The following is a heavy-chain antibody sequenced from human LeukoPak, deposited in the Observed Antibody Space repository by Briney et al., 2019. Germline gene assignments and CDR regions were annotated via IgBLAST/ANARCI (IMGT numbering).Heavy chain of an antibody. CDR2: ISYDGSNK. CDR1: GFTFSSYA. V-gene: IGHV3-30-3*01. CDR3: ARDITSEMATMELGY. J-gene: IGHJ4*02. Sequence: GGSLRLSCAASGFTFSSYAMHWVRQAPGKGLEWVAVISYDGSNKYYADSVKGRFTISRDNSKNTLYLQMNSLRAEDTAVYYCARDITSEMATMELGYWGQGTLVTVSS. D-gene: IGHD5-24*01.